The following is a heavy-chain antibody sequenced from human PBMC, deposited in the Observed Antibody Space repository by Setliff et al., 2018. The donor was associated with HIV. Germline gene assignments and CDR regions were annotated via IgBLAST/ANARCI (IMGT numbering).Heavy chain of an antibody. CDR1: GFTFSSYG. D-gene: IGHD1-7*01. CDR3: ARSASNYLHAMDV. CDR2: INSDGSDT. Sequence: PGGSLRLSCAASGFTFSSYGMHWVRQVPGKGLVWVSRINSDGSDTRYADSVKGRFTISRDNAKNSVYLQMHSLRVEDTAVYYCARSASNYLHAMDVWGQGTTVTVS. J-gene: IGHJ6*02. V-gene: IGHV3-74*01.